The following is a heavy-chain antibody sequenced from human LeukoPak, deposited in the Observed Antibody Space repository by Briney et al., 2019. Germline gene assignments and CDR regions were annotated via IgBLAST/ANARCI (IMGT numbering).Heavy chain of an antibody. Sequence: GGSLRLSCAASGFTFSSYGMHWVRQAPGKGLEWVAFIRYDGSNKYYADSVKGRFTISRDNSKNTLYLQMNSLRAEDTALYYCAREDPSYYYDSSGYQGYAFDIGGQGTMVTVSS. J-gene: IGHJ3*02. CDR2: IRYDGSNK. CDR3: AREDPSYYYDSSGYQGYAFDI. D-gene: IGHD3-22*01. V-gene: IGHV3-30*02. CDR1: GFTFSSYG.